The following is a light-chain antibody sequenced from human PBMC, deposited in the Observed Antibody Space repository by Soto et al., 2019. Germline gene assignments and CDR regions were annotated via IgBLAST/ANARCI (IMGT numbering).Light chain of an antibody. Sequence: EIVLTQSPATLSLSLGERATLSCRASQSIGSYLAWYQHKLGQPPRLLIYDASNRATGIPVRFSGSGSGTNFTPTISSLEPEDFAVYYCQQRRSWQVTFGQGTRLEIK. CDR3: QQRRSWQVT. CDR2: DAS. V-gene: IGKV3-11*01. CDR1: QSIGSY. J-gene: IGKJ5*01.